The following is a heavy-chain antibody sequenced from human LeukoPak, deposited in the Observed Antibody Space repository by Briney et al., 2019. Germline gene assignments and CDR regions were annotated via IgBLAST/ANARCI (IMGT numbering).Heavy chain of an antibody. D-gene: IGHD1-26*01. CDR3: ARDYGSYYYMDV. CDR2: IRYAGGYN. J-gene: IGHJ6*03. Sequence: GGSLRLSCAASGFTFSIYAMSWVRQAPGKGLEWLTYIRYAGGYNLYADSVKGRFTISRDNSKNTLYLQMNSLRAEDTAVYYCARDYGSYYYMDVWGKGTTVTVSS. CDR1: GFTFSIYA. V-gene: IGHV3-30*02.